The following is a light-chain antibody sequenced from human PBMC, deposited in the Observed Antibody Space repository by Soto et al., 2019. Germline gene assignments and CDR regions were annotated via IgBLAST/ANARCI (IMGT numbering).Light chain of an antibody. CDR2: EDS. J-gene: IGLJ2*01. CDR3: CSYARRSTSVV. V-gene: IGLV2-23*01. CDR1: SSDVGSYNL. Sequence: QSVLTQPASVSGSPGQSITISCTGTSSDVGSYNLVSWYQQHPGKAPKLMIYEDSKRPSGLSNRFSGSKSGNTASLTISGLQAEDEADYYCCSYARRSTSVVFGGGTKVTVL.